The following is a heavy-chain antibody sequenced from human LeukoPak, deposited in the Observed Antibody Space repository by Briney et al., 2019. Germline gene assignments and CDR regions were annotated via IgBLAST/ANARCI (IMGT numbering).Heavy chain of an antibody. CDR1: GYTFTGYY. CDR3: ARDGAYYYGSGSQRPLGYYYGMDV. D-gene: IGHD3-10*01. V-gene: IGHV1-2*02. J-gene: IGHJ6*02. Sequence: ASVKVSCKASGYTFTGYYMHWVRQAPGQGLEWMGWINPNSGGTNYAQKFQGRVTMTRDTSISTAYMELSRLRSDDTAVYYCARDGAYYYGSGSQRPLGYYYGMDVWGQGTTVTVSS. CDR2: INPNSGGT.